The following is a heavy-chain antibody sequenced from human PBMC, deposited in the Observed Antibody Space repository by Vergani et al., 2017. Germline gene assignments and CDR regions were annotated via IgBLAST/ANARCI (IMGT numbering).Heavy chain of an antibody. J-gene: IGHJ6*02. CDR3: ARQVAVAGKWWGPYYYYGMDV. V-gene: IGHV5-10-1*01. D-gene: IGHD6-19*01. Sequence: EVQLVQSGAEVKKPGESLRISCKGSGYSFTSYWISWVRQMPGKGLEWMGRIDPSDSYTNYSPSFQGHVTISADKSISTAYLQWSSLKPSDTAISYCARQVAVAGKWWGPYYYYGMDVWGQGTTVTVSS. CDR1: GYSFTSYW. CDR2: IDPSDSYT.